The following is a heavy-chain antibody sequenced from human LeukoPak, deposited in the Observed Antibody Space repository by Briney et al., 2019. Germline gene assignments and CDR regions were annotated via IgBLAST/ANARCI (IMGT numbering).Heavy chain of an antibody. D-gene: IGHD4-17*01. CDR3: ARLQYLRARVGAFDI. V-gene: IGHV4-34*01. CDR1: GGSFSGYY. J-gene: IGHJ3*02. CDR2: INHSGST. Sequence: SETLSLTCAVYGGSFSGYYWSWIRQPPGKGLEWIGEINHSGSTNYNPSLKSRVTISVDTSKNQFSLKLSSVTAADTAVYYCARLQYLRARVGAFDIWGQGTMVTVSS.